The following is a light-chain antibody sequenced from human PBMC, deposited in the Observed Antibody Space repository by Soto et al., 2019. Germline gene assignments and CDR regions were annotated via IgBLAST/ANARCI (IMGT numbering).Light chain of an antibody. Sequence: EIVMTPSPATLSVSPGERATLSCRASQSVRSSFLAWYQQKPGQAPSLLIYGASTRATGIPARFSGSGSGTEFTLTINSLQSEDFAVYYCQQYSNWPLTFGGGTKVDIK. CDR3: QQYSNWPLT. V-gene: IGKV3-15*01. J-gene: IGKJ4*01. CDR2: GAS. CDR1: QSVRSSF.